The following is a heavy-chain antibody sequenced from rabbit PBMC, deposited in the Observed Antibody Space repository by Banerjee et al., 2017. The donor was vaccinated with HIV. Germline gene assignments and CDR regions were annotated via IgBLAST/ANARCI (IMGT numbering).Heavy chain of an antibody. D-gene: IGHD6-1*01. CDR1: GFSFSSYYY. V-gene: IGHV1S40*01. CDR3: ARGNAYPGYAYGL. CDR2: IYTGDGVT. Sequence: QSLEESGGDLVKPGASLTLTCTASGFSFSSYYYMCWVRQAPGKGLEWIACIYTGDGVTYYASWAKGRFTISKTSSTTVTLQMTSLTAADTATYFCARGNAYPGYAYGLWGQGTLVTVS. J-gene: IGHJ6*01.